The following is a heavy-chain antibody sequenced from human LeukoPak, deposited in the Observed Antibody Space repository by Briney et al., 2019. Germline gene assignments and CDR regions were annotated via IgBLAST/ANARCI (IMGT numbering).Heavy chain of an antibody. CDR3: AIGVVIPPQFDY. Sequence: GGSLRLSYAASGFTVSSNYMSWVRQAPGKGLEWVSVIYSGGSTYYADSMKGRFTISRDNFKNTLYLQMNSLRAEDTAVYYCAIGVVIPPQFDYWGQGTLVTVSS. D-gene: IGHD3-3*01. CDR2: IYSGGST. J-gene: IGHJ4*02. CDR1: GFTVSSNY. V-gene: IGHV3-53*01.